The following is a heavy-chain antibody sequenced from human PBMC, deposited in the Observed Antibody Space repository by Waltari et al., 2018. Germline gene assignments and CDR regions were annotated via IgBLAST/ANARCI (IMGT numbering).Heavy chain of an antibody. CDR2: IYYSGRT. Sequence: QLQLQESGPGLVKPSETLSLTCTVSGGSISSSSYYWGWIRQPPGKGLEWIGSIYYSGRTYYNPSLKSRVTISVDTSKNQFSLKLSSVTAADTAVYYCARQDSSSWYVIDYWGQGTLVTVSS. CDR1: GGSISSSSYY. J-gene: IGHJ4*02. D-gene: IGHD6-13*01. CDR3: ARQDSSSWYVIDY. V-gene: IGHV4-39*01.